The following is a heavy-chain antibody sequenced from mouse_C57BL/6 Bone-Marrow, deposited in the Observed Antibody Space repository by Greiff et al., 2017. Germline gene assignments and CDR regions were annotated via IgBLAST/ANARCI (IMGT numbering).Heavy chain of an antibody. CDR2: SRNKANDYTT. CDR1: GFTFSDFY. Sequence: EVKLVESGGGLVQSGRSLRLSCATSGFTFSDFYMEWVRQAPGKGLEWIAASRNKANDYTTEYSASVKGRFIVSRDTSQSILYLQMNALRAEDTAIYYCARDAPSYGSSLTYFDYWGQGTTLTVSS. D-gene: IGHD1-1*01. J-gene: IGHJ2*01. CDR3: ARDAPSYGSSLTYFDY. V-gene: IGHV7-1*01.